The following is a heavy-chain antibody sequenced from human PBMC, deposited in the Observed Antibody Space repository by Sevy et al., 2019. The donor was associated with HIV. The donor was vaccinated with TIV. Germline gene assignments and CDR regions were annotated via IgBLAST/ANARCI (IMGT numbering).Heavy chain of an antibody. CDR3: ARDIRSVAARPGAFDI. Sequence: GGSLRLSCAASGFTFSSYSMYWVRQAPGKGLEWVSSISSSSSYIYYADSVKGRLTISRDNAKNSLYLQMNSLRAEDTAVYYCARDIRSVAARPGAFDIWGQGTMVTVSS. D-gene: IGHD6-6*01. J-gene: IGHJ3*02. V-gene: IGHV3-21*01. CDR1: GFTFSSYS. CDR2: ISSSSSYI.